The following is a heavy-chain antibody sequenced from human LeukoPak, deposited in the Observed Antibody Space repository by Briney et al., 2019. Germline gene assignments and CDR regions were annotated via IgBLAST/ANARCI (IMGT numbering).Heavy chain of an antibody. V-gene: IGHV3-30*18. CDR3: AKDPDFYYYYGMDV. CDR1: GFTFSSYG. J-gene: IGHJ6*02. D-gene: IGHD1-14*01. CDR2: ISYDGSNK. Sequence: GGSLRLSCAASGFTFSSYGMHWVRQAPGKGLEWVAVISYDGSNKYYADSVKGRFTISRDNSKNTLYLQMNSLRAEDTAVYYCAKDPDFYYYYGMDVWGQGTTVPASS.